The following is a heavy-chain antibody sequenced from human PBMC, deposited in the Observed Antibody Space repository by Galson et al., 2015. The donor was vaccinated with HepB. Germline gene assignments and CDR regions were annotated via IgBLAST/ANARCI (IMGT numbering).Heavy chain of an antibody. CDR3: ARGGVYGDYVHYYYYGMDV. D-gene: IGHD4-17*01. J-gene: IGHJ6*02. V-gene: IGHV1-69*13. Sequence: SVKVSCKASGGTFSSYAISWVRQAPGQGLEWMGGIIPIFGTANYAQKFQGRVTITADESTSTAYMKLGSLRSEDTAVYYCARGGVYGDYVHYYYYGMDVWGQGTTVTVSS. CDR2: IIPIFGTA. CDR1: GGTFSSYA.